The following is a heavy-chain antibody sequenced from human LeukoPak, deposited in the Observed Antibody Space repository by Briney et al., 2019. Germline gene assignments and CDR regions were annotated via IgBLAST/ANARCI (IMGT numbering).Heavy chain of an antibody. J-gene: IGHJ6*03. D-gene: IGHD1-7*01. Sequence: GASVKVSCKASGYTFTGYYMHWVRQAPGQGLEWMGRINPNSGGTNYVQKFQGRVTMTRDTSISTAYMELSRLRSDDTAVYYCARKNWNYGVHYYYYMDVWGKGTTVTVSS. V-gene: IGHV1-2*06. CDR2: INPNSGGT. CDR3: ARKNWNYGVHYYYYMDV. CDR1: GYTFTGYY.